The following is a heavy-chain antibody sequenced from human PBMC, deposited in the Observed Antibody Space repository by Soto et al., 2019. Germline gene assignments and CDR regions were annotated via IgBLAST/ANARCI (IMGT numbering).Heavy chain of an antibody. D-gene: IGHD3-10*01. Sequence: QLQLQESGPGLVKPSETLSLTCTVSGGSISSSSYYWGWIRQPPGKGLEWIGSIYYSGSTYYNPSLKSRVTISVDTSQSQFSLKLSAVTAAHTAVYYCARQRGYYGSGSYYNRDYGMDVWGQGTTVTVSS. CDR1: GGSISSSSYY. J-gene: IGHJ6*02. CDR3: ARQRGYYGSGSYYNRDYGMDV. CDR2: IYYSGST. V-gene: IGHV4-39*01.